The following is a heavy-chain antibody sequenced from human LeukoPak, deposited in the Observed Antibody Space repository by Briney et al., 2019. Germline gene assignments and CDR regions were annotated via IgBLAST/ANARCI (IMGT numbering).Heavy chain of an antibody. CDR3: ARDRGRVTRPPAYFQH. Sequence: SVKVSCKASGGPLSSDVIIWVRQAPGQGLEWMGGIFPMFGAADYAQNFQGRVTITADASTTTAYMELSSLRSEDTAVYYCARDRGRVTRPPAYFQHWGPGTLITVSS. V-gene: IGHV1-69*13. CDR1: GGPLSSDV. J-gene: IGHJ1*01. D-gene: IGHD2-21*02. CDR2: IFPMFGAA.